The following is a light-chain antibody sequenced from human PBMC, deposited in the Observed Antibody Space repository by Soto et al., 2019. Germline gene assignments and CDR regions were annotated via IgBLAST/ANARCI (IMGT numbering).Light chain of an antibody. CDR1: QSIVSTY. Sequence: EVVLTQSPGTLSLSPGERATLDCRTSQSIVSTYLAWYQQKPGQAPRLLMYGTSSRATGIPDRFSGSGSGTDFTLTISRLEPEDFAIYYCQQYSGSPPRTFGQGTKVEIK. CDR3: QQYSGSPPRT. V-gene: IGKV3-20*01. CDR2: GTS. J-gene: IGKJ1*01.